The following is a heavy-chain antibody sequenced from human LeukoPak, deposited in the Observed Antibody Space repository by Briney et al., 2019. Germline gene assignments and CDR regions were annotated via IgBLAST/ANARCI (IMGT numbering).Heavy chain of an antibody. D-gene: IGHD4-17*01. V-gene: IGHV4-34*01. Sequence: SETLSLTCAVYGGSFSGYYWSWTRQPPGKGLEWIGEINHSGSTNYNPSLKSRVTISVDTSKNQFSLKLSSVTAADTAVYYCARDGTVTCDYWGQGTLVTVSS. J-gene: IGHJ4*02. CDR2: INHSGST. CDR3: ARDGTVTCDY. CDR1: GGSFSGYY.